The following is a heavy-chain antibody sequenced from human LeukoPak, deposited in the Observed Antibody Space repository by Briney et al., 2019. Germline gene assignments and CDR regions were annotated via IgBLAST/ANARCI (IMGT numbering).Heavy chain of an antibody. Sequence: GGSLRLSCAASGFTFSSYGMHWVRQAPGKGLEWVAFIRYDGSNKYHADSVRGRFTISRDNSKNTLYLQMNSLRAEDTAVYYCAKGGDYGSGTYPLWGQGTLVTVSS. CDR3: AKGGDYGSGTYPL. V-gene: IGHV3-30*02. CDR1: GFTFSSYG. D-gene: IGHD3-10*01. CDR2: IRYDGSNK. J-gene: IGHJ4*02.